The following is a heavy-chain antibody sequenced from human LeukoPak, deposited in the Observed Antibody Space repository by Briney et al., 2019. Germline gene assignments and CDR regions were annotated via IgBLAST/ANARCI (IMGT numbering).Heavy chain of an antibody. CDR1: GFTFGDYA. Sequence: PGRCLRLSCTASGFTFGDYAMSWVRQAPGKGLEWVGFIRSKAYGGTTEYAASVKGRITISRDDSKSIVYLQLNSLKTEDTAVYYCTRDGPEVDYWGQGTLVTVSS. V-gene: IGHV3-49*04. J-gene: IGHJ4*02. CDR3: TRDGPEVDY. CDR2: IRSKAYGGTT.